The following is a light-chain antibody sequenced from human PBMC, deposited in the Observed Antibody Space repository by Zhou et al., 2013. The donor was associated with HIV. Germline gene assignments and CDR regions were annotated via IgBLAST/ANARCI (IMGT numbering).Light chain of an antibody. Sequence: EVVMTQSPSTLSVSPGERVTLSCRASQNVFSNLAWYQQKPGQAPSLLIYDTSTRATGVPARFSGSGSGRDFTLTISGLQPEDFAVYYCLQYDKSPFTFGPGTKVDIK. CDR2: DTS. CDR3: LQYDKSPFT. V-gene: IGKV3-15*01. CDR1: QNVFSN. J-gene: IGKJ3*01.